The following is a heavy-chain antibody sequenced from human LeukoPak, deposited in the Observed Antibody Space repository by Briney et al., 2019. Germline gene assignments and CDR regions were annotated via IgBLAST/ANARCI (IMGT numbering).Heavy chain of an antibody. CDR3: ARGPGSSSWNPYDAFDI. CDR2: IIPIFGTA. J-gene: IGHJ3*02. V-gene: IGHV1-69*05. CDR1: GGPFSSYA. Sequence: SVKVSCKASGGPFSSYAISWVRPAPGPGLEWMGGIIPIFGTANYAQKFQGRVTITTDESTSTAYMELSSLRSEDTAVYYCARGPGSSSWNPYDAFDIWGQGTMVTVSS. D-gene: IGHD6-13*01.